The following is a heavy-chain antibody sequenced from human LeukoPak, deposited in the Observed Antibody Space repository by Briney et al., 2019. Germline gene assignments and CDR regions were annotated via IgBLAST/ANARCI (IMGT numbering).Heavy chain of an antibody. Sequence: WETLSLTRTVSGGSISRYYWRWIRQPPGKGLEGVGDHYYHGCPNYNTSLTSRVTQAVDTSKNQFSLKLSSVTAADTAVYYCATGAPTSYSSAYWGQGTLVTVPS. J-gene: IGHJ4*02. CDR2: HYYHGCP. CDR1: GGSISRYY. V-gene: IGHV4-59*08. D-gene: IGHD5-12*01. CDR3: ATGAPTSYSSAY.